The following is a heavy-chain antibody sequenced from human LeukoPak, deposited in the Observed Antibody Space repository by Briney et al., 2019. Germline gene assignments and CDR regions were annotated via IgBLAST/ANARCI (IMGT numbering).Heavy chain of an antibody. V-gene: IGHV4-61*02. J-gene: IGHJ6*02. D-gene: IGHD3-22*01. Sequence: PSQTLSLTCTVSGGSISSGSYYWSWIRQPAGKGLEWIGRIYTSGSTNYNPSLKSRVTISVDTSKNQFSLKLSSVTAEDTAVYYCARQRMYYYDSSGYYSILPPAYYYYYGMDVWGQGTTVTVSS. CDR1: GGSISSGSYY. CDR2: IYTSGST. CDR3: ARQRMYYYDSSGYYSILPPAYYYYYGMDV.